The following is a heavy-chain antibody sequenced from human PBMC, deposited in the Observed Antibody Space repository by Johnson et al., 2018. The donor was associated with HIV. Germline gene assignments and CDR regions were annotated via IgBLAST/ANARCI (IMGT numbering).Heavy chain of an antibody. J-gene: IGHJ3*02. D-gene: IGHD6-13*01. CDR3: AKDLGGYSSSWNNAFDI. Sequence: QVQLVESGGGVVQPGRSLRLSCAASGFTFSTYGMHWVRQAPGKGLEWVAVTSYDGGNKYYADSVKGRFTISRDNSKSMLYLQMNSLRAEDTAVYYCAKDLGGYSSSWNNAFDIWGQGTMVTVSS. CDR1: GFTFSTYG. CDR2: TSYDGGNK. V-gene: IGHV3-30*19.